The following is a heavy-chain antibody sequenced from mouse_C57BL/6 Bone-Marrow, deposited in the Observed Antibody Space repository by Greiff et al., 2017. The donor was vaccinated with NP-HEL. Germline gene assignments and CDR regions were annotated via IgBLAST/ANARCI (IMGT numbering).Heavy chain of an antibody. CDR3: TREGSTMVTKYYFDY. D-gene: IGHD2-2*01. Sequence: VHLVESGAELVRPGASVTLSCKASGYTFTDYEMHWVKQTPVHGLEWIGAIDPETGGTAYNQKFKGKAILTADKSSSTAYMELRSLTSEDSAVYYCTREGSTMVTKYYFDYWGQGTTLTVSS. CDR1: GYTFTDYE. J-gene: IGHJ2*01. V-gene: IGHV1-15*01. CDR2: IDPETGGT.